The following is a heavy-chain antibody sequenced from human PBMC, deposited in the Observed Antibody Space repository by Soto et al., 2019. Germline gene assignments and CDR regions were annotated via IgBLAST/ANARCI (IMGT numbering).Heavy chain of an antibody. CDR1: GFIFNDHY. CDR2: ITGSGGST. CDR3: AKDRSCGGDCHTHPSYYYYYGMDV. Sequence: GGSLRLSCAVSGFIFNDHYMDWVRQAPGKGLEWVSGITGSGGSTYYEDSVKGRFTISRDNSKNTLFLQMNSLRAEDTAVYYCAKDRSCGGDCHTHPSYYYYYGMDVWGQGTTVTVSS. J-gene: IGHJ6*02. D-gene: IGHD2-21*02. V-gene: IGHV3-23*01.